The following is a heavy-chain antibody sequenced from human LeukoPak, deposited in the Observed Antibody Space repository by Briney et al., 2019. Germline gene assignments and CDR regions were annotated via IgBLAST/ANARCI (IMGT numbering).Heavy chain of an antibody. J-gene: IGHJ4*02. CDR2: ISGSGGST. CDR3: AKDYSYSSSWPFVY. CDR1: GFTFSSYA. Sequence: SGGSLRLSCAASGFTFSSYAMSWVRQAPGKGLEWVSAISGSGGSTYYADSVKGRFTISRDNSKNTLYLQMNSLRAEDTAVYYCAKDYSYSSSWPFVYWGQGTLVTVSS. D-gene: IGHD6-13*01. V-gene: IGHV3-23*01.